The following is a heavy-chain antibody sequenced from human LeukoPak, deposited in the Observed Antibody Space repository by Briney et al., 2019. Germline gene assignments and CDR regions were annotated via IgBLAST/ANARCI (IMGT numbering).Heavy chain of an antibody. J-gene: IGHJ4*02. CDR2: INSEGNNI. V-gene: IGHV3-11*04. CDR3: ATSRVFDH. Sequence: GGSLRLSCVASGFTFSDYFMSWVRQAPGKGLEWLSFINSEGNNIYYADSVKGRFTISRDNARNTLYLEMNSLRMEDTAKYYCATSRVFDHWGQGTLVAVSS. CDR1: GFTFSDYF.